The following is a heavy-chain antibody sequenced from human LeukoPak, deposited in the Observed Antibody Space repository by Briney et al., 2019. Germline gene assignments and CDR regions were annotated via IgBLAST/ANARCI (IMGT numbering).Heavy chain of an antibody. Sequence: SETLSLTCTVSGGSISSGGYYWSWIRQHPGKGLEWIGYIYYSGSTYYNPSLKSRVTISVDTSKNQFSLKLSSVTAADTAVYYCARGGGYYYQINKWFDYWGQGTLVTVSS. CDR3: ARGGGYYYQINKWFDY. J-gene: IGHJ4*02. CDR2: IYYSGST. D-gene: IGHD3-22*01. V-gene: IGHV4-31*03. CDR1: GGSISSGGYY.